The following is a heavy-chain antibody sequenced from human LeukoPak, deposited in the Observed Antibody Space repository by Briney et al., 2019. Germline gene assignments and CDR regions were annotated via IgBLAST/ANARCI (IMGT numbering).Heavy chain of an antibody. CDR1: GGSISSSSYY. J-gene: IGHJ5*02. CDR2: IYYSGST. V-gene: IGHV4-39*01. Sequence: SETLSLTCTVSGGSISSSSYYWGWIRQPPGKGLEWIGSIYYSGSTYYNPSLKSRVTISVDTSKNQFSLKLSSVTAADTAVYYCARRGSYYPPDWFDPWGQGTLVTVSS. CDR3: ARRGSYYPPDWFDP. D-gene: IGHD1-26*01.